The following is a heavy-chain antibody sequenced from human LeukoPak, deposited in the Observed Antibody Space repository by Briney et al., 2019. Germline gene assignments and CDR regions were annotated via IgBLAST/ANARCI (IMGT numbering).Heavy chain of an antibody. D-gene: IGHD3-9*01. V-gene: IGHV3-30*02. J-gene: IGHJ4*02. Sequence: GGSLRLSCAASGFTFSSYEVNWVCQAPGKGLEWVAFIRYDGSNKYYADSVKGRFTISRDNSKNTLYLQMNSLRAEDTAVYYCAKDEYYDILTGYPDYWGQGTLVTVSS. CDR3: AKDEYYDILTGYPDY. CDR2: IRYDGSNK. CDR1: GFTFSSYE.